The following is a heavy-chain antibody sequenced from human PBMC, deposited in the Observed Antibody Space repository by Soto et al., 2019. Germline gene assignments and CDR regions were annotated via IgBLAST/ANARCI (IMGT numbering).Heavy chain of an antibody. CDR3: APEYRERDLIGYRDY. V-gene: IGHV1-24*01. Sequence: ASVKVSCKVSGYTLTELFMHWVRQAPGKGLEWMGCFDPEDSETIYAQKFQGRVTMTEDTSTYTAYMELSCLRSEDTAVYYRAPEYRERDLIGYRDYWGQGTLLTVSS. CDR2: FDPEDSET. D-gene: IGHD5-12*01. J-gene: IGHJ4*02. CDR1: GYTLTELF.